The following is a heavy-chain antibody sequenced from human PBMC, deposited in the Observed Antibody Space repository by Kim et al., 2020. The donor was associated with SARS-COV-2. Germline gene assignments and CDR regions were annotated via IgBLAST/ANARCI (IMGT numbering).Heavy chain of an antibody. V-gene: IGHV1-3*01. CDR2: INAGNGNT. Sequence: ASVKVSCKASGYTFTSYAMHWVRQAPGQRLEWMGWINAGNGNTKYSQKFQGRVTITRDTSASTAYMELSSLRSEDTAVYYCARGDRGSYFFFPGIWFDPWGQGTLVTVSS. CDR1: GYTFTSYA. D-gene: IGHD1-26*01. CDR3: ARGDRGSYFFFPGIWFDP. J-gene: IGHJ5*02.